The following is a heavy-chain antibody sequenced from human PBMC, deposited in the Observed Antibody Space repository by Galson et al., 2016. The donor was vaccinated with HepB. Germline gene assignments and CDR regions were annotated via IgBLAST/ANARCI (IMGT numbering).Heavy chain of an antibody. CDR3: TTSSTRGYTYGPSAY. J-gene: IGHJ4*02. CDR1: GFTFSRAW. Sequence: SLRLSCAASGFTFSRAWMNWVRQAPGKGLEWVGRIKSYTDGGTTKYAAPMKGRFTFSRDESNNRLYLQMNSLKTEDTAVYYCTTSSTRGYTYGPSAYWGRGTLVAVSS. D-gene: IGHD5-18*01. V-gene: IGHV3-15*01. CDR2: IKSYTDGGTT.